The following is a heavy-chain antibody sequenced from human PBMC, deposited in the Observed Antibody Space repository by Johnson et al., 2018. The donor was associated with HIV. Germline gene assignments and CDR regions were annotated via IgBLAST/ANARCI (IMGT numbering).Heavy chain of an antibody. V-gene: IGHV3-30*04. Sequence: HVQLVESGGGVVQPGRSLRLSCAASGFTFSSYAMHWVRQAPGKGLEWVAVISYDGSNKYYADSVKGRFTISRDNSKNTLYLQMTSLRAEDTAVYYCARDLGSGYNDAFDIWGQGTMVTISS. D-gene: IGHD3-22*01. CDR1: GFTFSSYA. CDR3: ARDLGSGYNDAFDI. J-gene: IGHJ3*02. CDR2: ISYDGSNK.